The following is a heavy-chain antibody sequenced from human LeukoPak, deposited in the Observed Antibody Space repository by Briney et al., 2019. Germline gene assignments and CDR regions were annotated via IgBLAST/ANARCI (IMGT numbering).Heavy chain of an antibody. V-gene: IGHV1-18*01. CDR2: ISAYNGNT. D-gene: IGHD3-3*01. Sequence: ASVKVSCKASGYTFTSYGISWVRQAPGQGLEWMGWISAYNGNTNYAQKLQGRVTMTTDTSTSTAYMELRSLGSDDTAVYYCARGHDFWSGFNWFDPWGQGTLVTVSS. CDR1: GYTFTSYG. CDR3: ARGHDFWSGFNWFDP. J-gene: IGHJ5*02.